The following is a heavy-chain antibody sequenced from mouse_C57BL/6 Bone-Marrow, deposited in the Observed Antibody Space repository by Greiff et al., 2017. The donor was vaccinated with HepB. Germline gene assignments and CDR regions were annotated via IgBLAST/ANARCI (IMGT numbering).Heavy chain of an antibody. J-gene: IGHJ2*01. D-gene: IGHD1-1*01. CDR3: ARTVVATHYFDY. CDR2: ISSGSSTI. V-gene: IGHV5-17*01. Sequence: EVKVVESGGGLVKPGGSLKLSCAASGFTFSDYGMHWVRQAPEKGLEWVAYISSGSSTIYYADTVKGRFTISRDNAKNTLFLQMTSLRSEDTAMYYCARTVVATHYFDYWGQGTTLTVTS. CDR1: GFTFSDYG.